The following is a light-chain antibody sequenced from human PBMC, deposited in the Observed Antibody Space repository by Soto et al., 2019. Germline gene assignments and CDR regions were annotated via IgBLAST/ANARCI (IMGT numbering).Light chain of an antibody. CDR1: SNDVGIYNS. V-gene: IGLV2-14*01. J-gene: IGLJ1*01. Sequence: QSVLTHPASVSGSPGQSITISCTGTSNDVGIYNSVSWFQHHPGKGPKLVIYDVSNRPSGVSNRFSGSKSGNTASLTISGLQAEDEADYHCSSYKISSTYVFGTGTKVTVL. CDR3: SSYKISSTYV. CDR2: DVS.